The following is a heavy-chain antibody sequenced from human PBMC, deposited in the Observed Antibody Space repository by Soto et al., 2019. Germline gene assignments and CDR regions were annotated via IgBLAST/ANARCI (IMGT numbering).Heavy chain of an antibody. Sequence: QVQLVESGGGVVQPGRSLRLSCAASGFTFSSYGMHWVRQAPGKGLEWVAVISYDGSNKYYADSVKGRFTISRDNSKNTLYLQMKRLRAEDTAVYYCAKETYSGPLDYWGQGTLVTVSS. CDR3: AKETYSGPLDY. V-gene: IGHV3-30*18. D-gene: IGHD2-15*01. CDR2: ISYDGSNK. CDR1: GFTFSSYG. J-gene: IGHJ4*02.